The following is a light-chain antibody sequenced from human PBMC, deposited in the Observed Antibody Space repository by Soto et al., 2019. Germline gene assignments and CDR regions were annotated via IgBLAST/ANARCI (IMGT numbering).Light chain of an antibody. CDR3: RSYGGSRTLG. CDR1: SSDVGSYNL. J-gene: IGLJ1*01. Sequence: QSVLTQPASVSGSPGQSITISCTGTSSDVGSYNLVSWYQQHPGKAPKLMIYEVSKRPSGVSNRFSGSKSGNTASLTISGLEAEVEADYCCRSYGGSRTLGFGNG. V-gene: IGLV2-23*02. CDR2: EVS.